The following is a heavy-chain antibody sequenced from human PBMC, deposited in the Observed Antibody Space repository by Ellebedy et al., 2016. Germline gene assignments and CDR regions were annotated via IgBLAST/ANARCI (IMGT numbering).Heavy chain of an antibody. D-gene: IGHD4-17*01. CDR1: GDSMSRYY. CDR2: VFPSGIT. V-gene: IGHV4-4*07. J-gene: IGHJ4*02. Sequence: SETLSLTXSVSGDSMSRYYWSWIRQPAGKGLEWIGRVFPSGITDYNPSLKSRVTISIDTSKNQFSLKMHSVTAADTAVYFCARGPGGTGDPPLDYWGQGTLVTVSS. CDR3: ARGPGGTGDPPLDY.